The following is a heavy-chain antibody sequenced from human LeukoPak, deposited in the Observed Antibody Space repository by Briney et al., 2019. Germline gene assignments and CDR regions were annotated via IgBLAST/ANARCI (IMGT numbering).Heavy chain of an antibody. Sequence: TLSLTCTVSGGSISSGGFYWSWIRQHPGKGLEWLPYIYYAGTAYYNPSLKSRVTFSVDTSKNQFSLKLNPVTAADTALYYCARGTTDGYSYGRFDYWGQGTLVTVSS. V-gene: IGHV4-31*03. CDR2: IYYAGTA. J-gene: IGHJ4*02. CDR3: ARGTTDGYSYGRFDY. D-gene: IGHD5-18*01. CDR1: GGSISSGGFY.